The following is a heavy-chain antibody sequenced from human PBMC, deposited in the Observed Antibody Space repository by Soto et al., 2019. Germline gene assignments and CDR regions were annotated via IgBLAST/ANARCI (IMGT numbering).Heavy chain of an antibody. Sequence: GGSLRLSCAASGFTFSSYGMHWVRQAPGKGLEWVAVISYDGSNKYYADSVKGRFTISRDNSKNTLHLQMNSLRAEDTAVYYCAKEDSWSRGNNYYYYMDVWGKGTTVTVSS. CDR3: AKEDSWSRGNNYYYYMDV. CDR1: GFTFSSYG. J-gene: IGHJ6*03. V-gene: IGHV3-30*18. CDR2: ISYDGSNK. D-gene: IGHD2-21*01.